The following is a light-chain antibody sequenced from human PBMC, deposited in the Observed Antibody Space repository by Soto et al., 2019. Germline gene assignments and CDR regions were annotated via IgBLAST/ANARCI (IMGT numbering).Light chain of an antibody. CDR1: QSVSSN. J-gene: IGKJ4*01. CDR2: GAS. CDR3: QQYGSSPLS. Sequence: IVLTQSPATLSLSPGERATLSCRTSQSVSSNLAWYQQKPGRAPRLLIYGASNRATGIPDRFSGSGSGTDFTLTISRLEPEDFAVYYCQQYGSSPLSFGGGTMV. V-gene: IGKV3-20*01.